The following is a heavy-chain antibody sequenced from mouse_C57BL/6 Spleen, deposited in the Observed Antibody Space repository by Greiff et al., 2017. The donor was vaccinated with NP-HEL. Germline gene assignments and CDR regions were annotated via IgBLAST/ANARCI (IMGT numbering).Heavy chain of an antibody. CDR1: GFTFSDAW. Sequence: EVKVEESGGGLVQPGGSMKLSCAASGFTFSDAWMDWVRQSPEKGLEWVAEIRNKANNHATYYAESVKGRFTISRDDSKSSVYLQMNSLRAEDTGIYYCTRWYYYDYDDWYFDVWGTGTTVTVSS. J-gene: IGHJ1*03. CDR2: IRNKANNHAT. V-gene: IGHV6-6*01. CDR3: TRWYYYDYDDWYFDV. D-gene: IGHD2-4*01.